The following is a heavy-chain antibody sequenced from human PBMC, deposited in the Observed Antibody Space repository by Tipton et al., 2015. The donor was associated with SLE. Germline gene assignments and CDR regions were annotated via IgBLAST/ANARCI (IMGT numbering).Heavy chain of an antibody. D-gene: IGHD4-23*01. CDR3: ARLLHDYGGYDAFDI. CDR2: IYPGDSDT. Sequence: QSGAEVKKPGESLKISCKGSGYSFTSYWIGWVRQMPGKGLEWMGIIYPGDSDTRYSPSFQGQVTISADKSISTAYLQWSSLKASDTAMYYGARLLHDYGGYDAFDIWGQGTMFTVSS. J-gene: IGHJ3*02. CDR1: GYSFTSYW. V-gene: IGHV5-51*01.